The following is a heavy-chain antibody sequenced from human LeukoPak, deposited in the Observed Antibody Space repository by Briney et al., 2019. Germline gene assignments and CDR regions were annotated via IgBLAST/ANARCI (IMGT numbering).Heavy chain of an antibody. CDR3: AGFGIAAAGNYYFDY. CDR2: INAGNGNT. V-gene: IGHV1-3*01. CDR1: GYTFTSYA. D-gene: IGHD6-13*01. Sequence: ASVKVSCKASGYTFTSYAMHWVRQAPGQRLEWMGWINAGNGNTKYSQKFQGRVTITRDTSASTAYMELSSLRSEDTAVYYCAGFGIAAAGNYYFDYWGQGTLVTVSS. J-gene: IGHJ4*02.